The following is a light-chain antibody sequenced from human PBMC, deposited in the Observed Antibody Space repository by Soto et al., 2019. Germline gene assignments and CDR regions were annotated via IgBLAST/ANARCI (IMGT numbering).Light chain of an antibody. CDR1: SGDVGGYNY. Sequence: QYALTQPASVSGSPGQSITISCTGTSGDVGGYNYVSWYQQHPGKAPKLMIYEVSNRPSGVSNRFSGSKSGNTASLTISGLQAEDEADYYCSSYTSSSPYVFGTGTKVTVL. V-gene: IGLV2-14*01. J-gene: IGLJ1*01. CDR2: EVS. CDR3: SSYTSSSPYV.